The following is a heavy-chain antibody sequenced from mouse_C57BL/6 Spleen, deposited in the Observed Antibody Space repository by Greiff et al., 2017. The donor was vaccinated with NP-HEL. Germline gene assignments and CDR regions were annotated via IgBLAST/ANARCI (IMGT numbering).Heavy chain of an antibody. Sequence: EVKLVESGGDLVKPGGSLKLSCAASGFTFSSYGMSWVRQTPDKRLEWVATISSGGSYTYYPDSVKGRFTISRDNAKNTLYLQMSSLKSEDTAMYYCARQNDYDDAWFAYWGQGTLVTVSA. CDR3: ARQNDYDDAWFAY. J-gene: IGHJ3*01. CDR1: GFTFSSYG. CDR2: ISSGGSYT. D-gene: IGHD2-4*01. V-gene: IGHV5-6*01.